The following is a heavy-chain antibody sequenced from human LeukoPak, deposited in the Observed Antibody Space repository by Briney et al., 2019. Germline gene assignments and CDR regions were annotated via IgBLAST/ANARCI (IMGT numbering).Heavy chain of an antibody. Sequence: PSETLSLTCAVSGGSVGSYYWSWIRQPPGKGLEWIGHIYNIGSTDYNPSLKSQVTVSVDTSKNQFSLKLSSVTAADTALYYCARARAIGYFDYWGQGTLVTVSS. J-gene: IGHJ4*02. CDR3: ARARAIGYFDY. CDR1: GGSVGSYY. D-gene: IGHD2-2*02. V-gene: IGHV4-59*02. CDR2: IYNIGST.